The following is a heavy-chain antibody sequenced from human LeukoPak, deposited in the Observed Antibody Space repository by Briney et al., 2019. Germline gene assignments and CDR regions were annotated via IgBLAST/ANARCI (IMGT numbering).Heavy chain of an antibody. CDR3: ARWTVGATTSDAFDI. Sequence: ASVKVSCKASGYTFTSYGISWVRQAPGQGLEWMGWMNPNSGNTGYAQKFQGRVTMTRNTSISTAYMELSSLRSEDTAVYYCARWTVGATTSDAFDIWGQGTMVTVSS. V-gene: IGHV1-8*02. D-gene: IGHD1-26*01. CDR2: MNPNSGNT. J-gene: IGHJ3*02. CDR1: GYTFTSYG.